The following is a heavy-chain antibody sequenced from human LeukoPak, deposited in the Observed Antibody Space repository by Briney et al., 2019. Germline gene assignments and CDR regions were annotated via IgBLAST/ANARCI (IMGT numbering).Heavy chain of an antibody. Sequence: GGSLRLSCAASGFTFSNYSMNWVRQAPGKGLEWVSYTTSSSTVYYAGSVKGRFTISRDNAKNSLFLQMNSLRAEDTAVYYCARDYCSGPKCYFIDYWGQGALVTVSS. CDR1: GFTFSNYS. D-gene: IGHD2-15*01. V-gene: IGHV3-48*04. CDR3: ARDYCSGPKCYFIDY. J-gene: IGHJ4*02. CDR2: TTSSSTV.